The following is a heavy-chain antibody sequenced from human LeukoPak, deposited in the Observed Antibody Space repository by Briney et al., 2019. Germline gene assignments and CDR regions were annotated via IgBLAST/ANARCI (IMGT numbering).Heavy chain of an antibody. Sequence: SETLSLTCTVSGASMSTHYWSWLRQPPGKGLEWIGYLLDSWRTKDNPSLQSRVTLSSDTSKNQFSLRLTSVTAADTAVYYCATIRRGSIYGYFDFWGQGILVTVSS. CDR2: LLDSWRT. J-gene: IGHJ4*02. V-gene: IGHV4-59*11. CDR1: GASMSTHY. D-gene: IGHD2/OR15-2a*01. CDR3: ATIRRGSIYGYFDF.